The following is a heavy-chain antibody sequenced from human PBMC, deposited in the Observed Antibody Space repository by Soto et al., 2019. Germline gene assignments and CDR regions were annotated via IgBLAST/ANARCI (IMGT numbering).Heavy chain of an antibody. J-gene: IGHJ4*02. D-gene: IGHD5-12*01. CDR1: GFTFSSHW. Sequence: GGSLRLSCVASGFTFSSHWMHWVRLAPGKGLLWVSRVSGDGSVTNYADSVEGRFTISRDNAKNTLYLQMNSLRDEDTAIYFCTRAASGYGNFDSWGQGILVTVSS. V-gene: IGHV3-74*01. CDR2: VSGDGSVT. CDR3: TRAASGYGNFDS.